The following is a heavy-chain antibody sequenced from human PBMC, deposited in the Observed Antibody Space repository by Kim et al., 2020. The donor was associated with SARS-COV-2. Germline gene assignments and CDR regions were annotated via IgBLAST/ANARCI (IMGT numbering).Heavy chain of an antibody. V-gene: IGHV1-69*13. CDR3: ARGGPNIYLRMFIHNWFDP. Sequence: SVKVSCKASGGTFSSYAISWVRQAPGQGLEWMGGIIPIFGTANYAQKFQGRVTITADESTSTAYMELSSLRSEDTAVYYCARGGPNIYLRMFIHNWFDPWGQGTLVTVSS. D-gene: IGHD3-16*01. CDR2: IIPIFGTA. J-gene: IGHJ5*02. CDR1: GGTFSSYA.